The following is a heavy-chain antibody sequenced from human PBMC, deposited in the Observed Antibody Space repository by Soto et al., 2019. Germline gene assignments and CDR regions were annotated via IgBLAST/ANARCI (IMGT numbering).Heavy chain of an antibody. J-gene: IGHJ5*02. Sequence: SETLSLTCAVYGGSFSCYYWIWIRQPPGKGLEWIGEINHSGSTNYNPSLKSRVTISVDTSKNQFSLKLSSVTAADTAVYYCARGPYCSGGSCYSGWFDPWGQGTLVTVPS. CDR3: ARGPYCSGGSCYSGWFDP. V-gene: IGHV4-34*01. CDR2: INHSGST. D-gene: IGHD2-15*01. CDR1: GGSFSCYY.